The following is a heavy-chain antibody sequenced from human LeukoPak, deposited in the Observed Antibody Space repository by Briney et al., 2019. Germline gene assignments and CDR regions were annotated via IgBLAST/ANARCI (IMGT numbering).Heavy chain of an antibody. CDR2: INHSGST. V-gene: IGHV4-34*01. Sequence: PSETLSLTCAVYGGSFSGYYWSWIRQPPGRGLEWIGEINHSGSTNYNPSLKSRVTISVDTSKNQFSLKLSSVTAADTAVCYCAGSSGYYYYYYGMDVWGQGTTVTVSS. CDR3: AGSSGYYYYYYGMDV. J-gene: IGHJ6*02. CDR1: GGSFSGYY. D-gene: IGHD3-22*01.